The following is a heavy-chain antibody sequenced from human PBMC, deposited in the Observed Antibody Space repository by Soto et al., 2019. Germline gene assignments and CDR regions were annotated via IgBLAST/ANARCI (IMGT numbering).Heavy chain of an antibody. CDR1: GGSISSYY. V-gene: IGHV4-59*01. J-gene: IGHJ4*02. CDR3: ARRYGGNFDY. CDR2: IYYSGST. D-gene: IGHD1-26*01. Sequence: QVQLQESGPGLVKPSETLSLTCTVSGGSISSYYWSWIRQPPGKGLEWIGYIYYSGSTNYNPSLKRRVTISVDTATNQFSLKLSSVPAADTAVYYCARRYGGNFDYWGQGTLVTVSS.